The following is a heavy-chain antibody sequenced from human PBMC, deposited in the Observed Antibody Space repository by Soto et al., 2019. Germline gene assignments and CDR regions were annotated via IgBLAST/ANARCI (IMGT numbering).Heavy chain of an antibody. D-gene: IGHD3-22*01. V-gene: IGHV4-30-4*01. Sequence: SETLSLTCTVSGGSISSGDYYWSWIRQPPGKGLEWIGYIYYSGSTYYNPSLKSRVTISVDTSKNQFSLKLSSVTAADTAVYYCARMYYYDSSALEGNWFDTWGQGTLVTVSS. CDR2: IYYSGST. J-gene: IGHJ5*02. CDR3: ARMYYYDSSALEGNWFDT. CDR1: GGSISSGDYY.